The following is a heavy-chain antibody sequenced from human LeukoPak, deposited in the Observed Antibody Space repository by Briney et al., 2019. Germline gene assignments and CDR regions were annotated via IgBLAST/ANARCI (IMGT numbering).Heavy chain of an antibody. CDR2: INTNTGNP. CDR1: GYTFTNYA. CDR3: ARQYCSGSICYYDY. D-gene: IGHD2-15*01. Sequence: ASVKVSCKASGYTFTNYAMNWVRQAPGQGLEWMGWINTNTGNPTYAQGFTGRFVFSLDTSVSTAYLQISSLKAEGTAVYYCARQYCSGSICYYDYWGQGTLVTVSS. V-gene: IGHV7-4-1*02. J-gene: IGHJ4*02.